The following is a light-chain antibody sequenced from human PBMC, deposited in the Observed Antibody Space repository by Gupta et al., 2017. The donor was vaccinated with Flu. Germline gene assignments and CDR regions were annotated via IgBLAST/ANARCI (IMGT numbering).Light chain of an antibody. CDR1: QSINSY. J-gene: IGKJ1*01. CDR2: AAS. CDR3: HQDYNYPWT. V-gene: IGKV1-8*01. Sequence: AIRMTQSPSSFSASTGDRITITCRASQSINSYLAWYRQSPGKAPEPLIYAASTLQSGVPSRFSGSGSGTEFTLTISCLQSEDFATYYCHQDYNYPWTFGQGTKV.